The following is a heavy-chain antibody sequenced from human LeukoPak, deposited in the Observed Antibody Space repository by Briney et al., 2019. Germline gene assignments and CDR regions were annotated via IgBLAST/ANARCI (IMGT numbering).Heavy chain of an antibody. V-gene: IGHV4-38-2*02. CDR1: GYSICSGYY. D-gene: IGHD2-2*01. CDR3: ARGVVPAANDAFDI. CDR2: IYHSGST. Sequence: SETLSLTCTVSGYSICSGYYWGWTRQPPGKGLEWIGSIYHSGSTYYNPSLKSRVTISVDTSKNQFSLKLSSVTAADTAVYYCARGVVPAANDAFDIWGQGTMVTVSS. J-gene: IGHJ3*02.